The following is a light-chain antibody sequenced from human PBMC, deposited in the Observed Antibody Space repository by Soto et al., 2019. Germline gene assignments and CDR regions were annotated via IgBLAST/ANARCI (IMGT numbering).Light chain of an antibody. J-gene: IGKJ2*01. V-gene: IGKV3-20*01. Sequence: EIVLTQSPGTLSLSPGERATLSCRASQSVSSSYLAWYQQKPGQAPRLLIYGASSRATGIPDRFSGSGSGTDFTLTISRLEPEDFAAYYCQQYGRSTYTFGQGTKLEIK. CDR2: GAS. CDR1: QSVSSSY. CDR3: QQYGRSTYT.